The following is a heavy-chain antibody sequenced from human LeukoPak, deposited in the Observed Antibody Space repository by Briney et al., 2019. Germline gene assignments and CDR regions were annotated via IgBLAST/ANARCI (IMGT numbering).Heavy chain of an antibody. CDR3: AKFGSSRAAGMTYWYFDL. Sequence: GGSLRLSCAASGFTFSDYYMSWIRQAPGKGLEWVSYISSSSSYTNYADSVKGRFTISRDNSKNTLYLQMNSLRAEDTAVYYCAKFGSSRAAGMTYWYFDLWGRGTLVTVSS. CDR2: ISSSSSYT. D-gene: IGHD6-13*01. J-gene: IGHJ2*01. CDR1: GFTFSDYY. V-gene: IGHV3-11*06.